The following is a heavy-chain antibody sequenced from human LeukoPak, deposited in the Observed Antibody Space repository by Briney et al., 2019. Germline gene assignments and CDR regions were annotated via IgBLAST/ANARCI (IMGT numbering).Heavy chain of an antibody. CDR1: GGSISRGDYY. Sequence: SETLSLTCTVSGGSISRGDYYCSWIRQPPGEGLEWIGYICCRGSTYYNPSLKSRITISLDTSKRPFSLNLSSVTAADTAVYYCEENGGVWGQGTLVTVSS. CDR3: EENGGV. V-gene: IGHV4-30-4*01. D-gene: IGHD2-8*01. CDR2: ICCRGST. J-gene: IGHJ4*02.